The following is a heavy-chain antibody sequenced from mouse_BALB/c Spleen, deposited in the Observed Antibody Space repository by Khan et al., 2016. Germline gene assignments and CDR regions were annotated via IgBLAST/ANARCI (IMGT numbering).Heavy chain of an antibody. CDR2: IIYRGGT. CDR1: GNSITSDYA. Sequence: EGQLVESGPGLMKPSQSLSLTCTVTGNSITSDYAWNWIRQFPGNKLEWMGYIIYRGGTTYTPSLKSRISITRDTAKNQFFLQLNSVTIEDTATYYCASDGPNYAMDYWGQGTSVTVSS. J-gene: IGHJ4*01. D-gene: IGHD2-3*01. V-gene: IGHV3-2*02. CDR3: ASDGPNYAMDY.